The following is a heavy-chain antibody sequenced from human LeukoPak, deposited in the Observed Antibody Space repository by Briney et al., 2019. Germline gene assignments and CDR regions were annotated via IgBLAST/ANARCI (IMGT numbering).Heavy chain of an antibody. J-gene: IGHJ4*02. Sequence: GGSLRLSCAASGFTFSSYEMNWVRQAPGKGLEWVSYISSSRITIYYADSVKGRFTISRDNAKNSLYLQMNSLRAEDTALYYCASAYYYDSSGQRADFDYWGQGTLVTVSS. CDR2: ISSSRITI. CDR3: ASAYYYDSSGQRADFDY. CDR1: GFTFSSYE. D-gene: IGHD3-22*01. V-gene: IGHV3-48*03.